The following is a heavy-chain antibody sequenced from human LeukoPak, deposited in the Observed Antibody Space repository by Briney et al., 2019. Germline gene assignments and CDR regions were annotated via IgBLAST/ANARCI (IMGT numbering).Heavy chain of an antibody. V-gene: IGHV3-7*01. CDR2: IKQDGSEK. CDR1: GFSFSSYW. J-gene: IGHJ3*02. CDR3: ATTRYLGAFDI. Sequence: GGSLRLSCAASGFSFSSYWMTWVRRAPGKGLEWVANIKQDGSEKHYVDSVKGRFTISRDNAKKSLFLQMNSLRGEATAVYYCATTRYLGAFDIWGQGTMVTVSS. D-gene: IGHD1-1*01.